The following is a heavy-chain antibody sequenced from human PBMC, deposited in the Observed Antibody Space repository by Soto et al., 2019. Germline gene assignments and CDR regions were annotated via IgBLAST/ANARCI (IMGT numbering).Heavy chain of an antibody. D-gene: IGHD5-12*01. CDR2: LSRGGGST. CDR1: GFTYSSHG. V-gene: IGHV3-23*01. CDR3: ARDGQYRTDGFDI. Sequence: EAQLLESGGELIQPGGPLRLSCAASGFTYSSHGMSLVRQAPGTGLEWIAGLSRGGGSTYYADSVKGRFTISRDNSKNTLDLIMNSLRVEDTALYYCARDGQYRTDGFDIWGQGTMVTVSS. J-gene: IGHJ3*02.